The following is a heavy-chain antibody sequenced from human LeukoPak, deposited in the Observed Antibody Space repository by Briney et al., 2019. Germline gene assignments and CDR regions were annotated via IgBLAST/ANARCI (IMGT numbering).Heavy chain of an antibody. CDR2: ISSGSSYI. CDR3: ARPYSSGLDAFDI. V-gene: IGHV3-21*01. Sequence: GGSLRLSCAASGFTFSSYSMNWVRQAPGKWLEWVSSISSGSSYIYYADSVKGRFTISRDNAKNSLYLQMNSLRAEDTAVYYCARPYSSGLDAFDIWGQGTMVTVSS. D-gene: IGHD6-19*01. CDR1: GFTFSSYS. J-gene: IGHJ3*02.